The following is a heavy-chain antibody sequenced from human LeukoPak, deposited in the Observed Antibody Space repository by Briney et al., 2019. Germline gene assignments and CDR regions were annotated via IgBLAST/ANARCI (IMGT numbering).Heavy chain of an antibody. V-gene: IGHV5-51*01. Sequence: GESLKISCKGSGYSFTSYWIGWVRQMPGKGLEWMGIIYPGDSDTRYSPSFQGQVTISADKSISTAYLQWSSLKASDTAMYYCARARVEYGDCGVYFDYWGQGTLVTVSS. J-gene: IGHJ4*02. CDR3: ARARVEYGDCGVYFDY. D-gene: IGHD4-17*01. CDR2: IYPGDSDT. CDR1: GYSFTSYW.